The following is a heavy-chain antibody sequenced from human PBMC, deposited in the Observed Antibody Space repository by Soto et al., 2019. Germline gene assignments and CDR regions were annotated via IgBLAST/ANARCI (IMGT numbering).Heavy chain of an antibody. Sequence: GGSLRLSCADSGFILRNYWMSWVRQAPGMGLQWVASIKEDGSEKYYVDPVKGRFTISRENAKNSLYLQMNSLRAEDTAVYYCARYRSLEPWGKGILVTVSS. CDR3: ARYRSLEP. V-gene: IGHV3-7*03. D-gene: IGHD3-16*02. CDR2: IKEDGSEK. CDR1: GFILRNYW. J-gene: IGHJ5*02.